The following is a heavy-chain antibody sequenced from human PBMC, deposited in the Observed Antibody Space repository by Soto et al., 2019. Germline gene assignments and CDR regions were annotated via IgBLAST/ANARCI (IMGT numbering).Heavy chain of an antibody. CDR1: GFTFDNYA. D-gene: IGHD3-10*01. CDR2: IRWTGASV. CDR3: ATPPLYGSDFDC. V-gene: IGHV3-9*01. J-gene: IGHJ4*02. Sequence: EVQLVESGGGLVQPGRSLRLSCAASGFTFDNYAIHWVRRAPGKGLEWVAAIRWTGASVGYADSVKGRFTISRDNAKHYLLLQMYSLTAEDTARYYCATPPLYGSDFDCWGRGTLVSVSS.